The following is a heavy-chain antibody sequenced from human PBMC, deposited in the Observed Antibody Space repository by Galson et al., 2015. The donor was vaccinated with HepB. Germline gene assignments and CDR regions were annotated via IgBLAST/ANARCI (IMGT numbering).Heavy chain of an antibody. CDR1: GYTFTNYW. CDR2: IDPSDSYS. D-gene: IGHD2-2*01. Sequence: QSGAEVKNPGESLRISCEGSGYTFTNYWITWVRRVPGKGLEWLGRIDPSDSYSNYNPSFEGHVTISVDTSIATAYLQWSSLTASDTAVYYCARRYCSSSSCSGAHFFYYGSDVWGQGTTVTVSS. CDR3: ARRYCSSSSCSGAHFFYYGSDV. V-gene: IGHV5-10-1*01. J-gene: IGHJ6*02.